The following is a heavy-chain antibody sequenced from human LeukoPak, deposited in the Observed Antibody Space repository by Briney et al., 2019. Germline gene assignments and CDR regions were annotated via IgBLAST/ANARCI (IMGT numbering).Heavy chain of an antibody. V-gene: IGHV1-69*13. Sequence: SVKVSCKASGGTFSSYAISWVRQAPGQGLEWMGGIIPIFGTANYAQKFQGRVTITADESTSTAYMEPSSLRSEDTAVYYCARARGYSYAFDYFDYWGQGTLVTVSS. CDR3: ARARGYSYAFDYFDY. CDR1: GGTFSSYA. J-gene: IGHJ4*02. D-gene: IGHD5-18*01. CDR2: IIPIFGTA.